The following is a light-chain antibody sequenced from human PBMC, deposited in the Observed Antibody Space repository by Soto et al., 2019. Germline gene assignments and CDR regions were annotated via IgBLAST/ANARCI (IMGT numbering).Light chain of an antibody. V-gene: IGKV3-20*01. CDR2: GAS. J-gene: IGKJ1*01. CDR3: QQSFSIPQT. Sequence: EIVLTQSPGTLSLSPGERATLSCRASQSVSSSYLAWYQQKPGQAPRLLIYGASSRATGIPDRFSGSGSGTDFTLTISRLEPEDFAVYYCQQSFSIPQTFGQGTKVEFK. CDR1: QSVSSSY.